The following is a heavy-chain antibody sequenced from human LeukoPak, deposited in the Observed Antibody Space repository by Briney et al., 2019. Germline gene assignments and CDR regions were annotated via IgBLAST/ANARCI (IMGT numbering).Heavy chain of an antibody. V-gene: IGHV4-39*07. CDR2: IYYSGST. CDR3: ARGQSKTIFGVVIDAGLDY. CDR1: GGSISSTNYY. Sequence: PSETLSLTCTVSGGSISSTNYYWGWIRQPPGKGLEWIGSIYYSGSTNYNPSLKSRVTISVDTSKNQFSLKLSSVTAADTAVYYCARGQSKTIFGVVIDAGLDYWGQGTLVTVSS. D-gene: IGHD3-3*01. J-gene: IGHJ4*02.